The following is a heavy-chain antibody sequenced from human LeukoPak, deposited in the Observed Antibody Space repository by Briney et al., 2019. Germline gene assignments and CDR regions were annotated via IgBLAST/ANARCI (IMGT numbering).Heavy chain of an antibody. V-gene: IGHV4-38-2*02. Sequence: SETLSLTCNVSGYSISTGYYWGWIRQPPGKGLEWIGKIYHSGKTYYNLSLMSRVTISIDTSKNQFSLKLSSVTAADTAVYYCARAFSIAARPWDYWGRGTLVTVSS. CDR1: GYSISTGYY. CDR2: IYHSGKT. J-gene: IGHJ4*02. CDR3: ARAFSIAARPWDY. D-gene: IGHD6-6*01.